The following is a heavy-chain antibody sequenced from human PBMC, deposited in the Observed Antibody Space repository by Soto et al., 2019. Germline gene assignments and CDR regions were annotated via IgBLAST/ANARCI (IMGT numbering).Heavy chain of an antibody. CDR1: GYTFTSYD. CDR2: MNPNSGNT. V-gene: IGHV1-8*01. CDR3: ARGGPWDYYYYMDV. D-gene: IGHD1-26*01. J-gene: IGHJ6*03. Sequence: GASVKVSCKASGYTFTSYDINWVRQATGQGHEWMGWMNPNSGNTGYAQKFQGRVTMTRNTSRSTAYMELSSLRSEDTAVYYCARGGPWDYYYYMDVWGKGTTVTVSS.